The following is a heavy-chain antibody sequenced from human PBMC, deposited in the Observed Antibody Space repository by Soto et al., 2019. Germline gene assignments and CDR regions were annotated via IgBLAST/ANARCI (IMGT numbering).Heavy chain of an antibody. D-gene: IGHD3-10*01. CDR2: ISSSGSTI. V-gene: IGHV3-48*03. CDR1: GVTCSSYA. J-gene: IGHJ6*02. CDR3: ARFGALWFGELLSYYYGMDV. Sequence: GGSLRLSCAASGVTCSSYARSWVRQAPGKGLEWVSYISSSGSTIYYADSVKGRFTISRDNAKNSMYLQMNSLRAEDTAVYYCARFGALWFGELLSYYYGMDVWGQGTTVTVS.